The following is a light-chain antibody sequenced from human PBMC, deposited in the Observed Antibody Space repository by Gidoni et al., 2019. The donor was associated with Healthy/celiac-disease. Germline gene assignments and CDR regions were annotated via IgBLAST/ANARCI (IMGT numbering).Light chain of an antibody. Sequence: QSALTLPASVSGSPGQSITISCTGTSSDVGGYNYVSWYQQLPGKAPKLMIYDVSNRPSGVSNRFSGSKSGNTASLTISGLQAEDEADYYCSSYTSSSTEVFGTGTKVTVL. V-gene: IGLV2-14*01. CDR2: DVS. CDR3: SSYTSSSTEV. CDR1: SSDVGGYNY. J-gene: IGLJ1*01.